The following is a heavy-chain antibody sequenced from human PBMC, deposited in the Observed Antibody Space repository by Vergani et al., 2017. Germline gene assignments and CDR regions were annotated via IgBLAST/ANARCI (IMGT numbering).Heavy chain of an antibody. J-gene: IGHJ4*02. CDR3: AREGSYYGVSY. V-gene: IGHV4-31*03. CDR2: ISYSGST. CDR1: GGSISSGGYY. D-gene: IGHD1-26*01. Sequence: QVQLQESGPGLVKPSQTLSLTCTVSGGSISSGGYYWSWIRRHPGKGLEWIGSISYSGSTYYNPSLKSRITISVDTSKNQFSLKLSSVTAADTAVYYCAREGSYYGVSYWGQGTLVTVSS.